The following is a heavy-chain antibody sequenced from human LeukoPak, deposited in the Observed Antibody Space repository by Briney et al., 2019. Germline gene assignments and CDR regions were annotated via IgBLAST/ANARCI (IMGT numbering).Heavy chain of an antibody. CDR2: ISTYNGYT. V-gene: IGHV1-18*01. J-gene: IGHJ3*02. CDR1: GYTFTNYG. CDR3: ARDGHRRYHYDSSGREHALDI. D-gene: IGHD3-22*01. Sequence: ASVKVSCKASGYTFTNYGISWVRQAPGQGLEWMGWISTYNGYTNYAQNFQGRVTMTTDTSTSTAYMELRSLRSEDTAVYYCARDGHRRYHYDSSGREHALDIWGQGTMVTVSS.